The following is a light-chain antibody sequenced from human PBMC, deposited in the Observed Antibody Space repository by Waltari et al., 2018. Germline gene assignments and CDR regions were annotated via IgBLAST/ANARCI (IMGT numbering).Light chain of an antibody. CDR1: QSVVIN. J-gene: IGKJ5*01. V-gene: IGKV3-15*01. Sequence: ERVMTQSPATLSGSPGERVTLSCRASQSVVINLAWYQQKPGQAPRLLIYDTSTRATGIPARLSGSGSGTEFTLTISSLQSEDFAVYYCQQYNNWPLAFGQGTRLEIK. CDR3: QQYNNWPLA. CDR2: DTS.